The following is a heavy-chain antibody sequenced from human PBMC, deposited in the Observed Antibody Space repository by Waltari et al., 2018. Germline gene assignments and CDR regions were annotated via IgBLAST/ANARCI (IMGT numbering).Heavy chain of an antibody. CDR2: IYDTGKT. J-gene: IGHJ3*02. D-gene: IGHD3-3*01. V-gene: IGHV4-30-4*08. CDR1: GDSIRSSDYY. CDR3: APFGVAHDAFDI. Sequence: QVQLQESGPGLVKPSQTLSLTCTVSGDSIRSSDYYWSWIRQPPGKGLEWIGYIYDTGKTYYSASLKSRVTISVDMSRNQFSLRLTSVTAADTAVYYCAPFGVAHDAFDIWGQGTMVTVSS.